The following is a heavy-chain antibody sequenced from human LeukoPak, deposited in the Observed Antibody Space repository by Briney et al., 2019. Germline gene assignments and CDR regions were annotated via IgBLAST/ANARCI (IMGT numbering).Heavy chain of an antibody. CDR1: GASISDYY. CDR3: ARTGRRGYFDF. D-gene: IGHD1-14*01. Sequence: SEALSLTCNVSGASISDYYWSWVRQSPEKGLEWIASLLFRGTAHYNPSLRSRVAISDDTSNNQFFLRLTSVTTTDTAVYYCARTGRRGYFDFWGRGTLVTVSS. J-gene: IGHJ2*01. V-gene: IGHV4-4*09. CDR2: LLFRGTA.